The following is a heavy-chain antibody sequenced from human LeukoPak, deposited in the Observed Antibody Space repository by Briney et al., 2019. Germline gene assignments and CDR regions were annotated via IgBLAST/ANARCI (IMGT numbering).Heavy chain of an antibody. CDR2: ISGSGGST. CDR3: AREGPTTVVTPSFDY. CDR1: SFTFSNYA. Sequence: GGSLRLSCAASSFTFSNYAMNWVRQAPGKGLEWVSTISGSGGSTFYADSVKGRFTISRDNAKNSLYLQMNSLRAEDTAVYYCAREGPTTVVTPSFDYWGQGTLVTVSS. D-gene: IGHD4-23*01. V-gene: IGHV3-23*01. J-gene: IGHJ4*02.